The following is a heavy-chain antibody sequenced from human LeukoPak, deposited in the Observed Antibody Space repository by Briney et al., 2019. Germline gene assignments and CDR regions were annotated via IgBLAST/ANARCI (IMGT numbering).Heavy chain of an antibody. CDR1: GFSFSSYW. CDR3: ATVHRYSYGSGWTRPFDY. V-gene: IGHV3-7*01. D-gene: IGHD6-19*01. J-gene: IGHJ4*02. CDR2: IKQDGSEK. Sequence: GGSLRLSCAASGFSFSSYWMSWVRQAPGKGLEWVANIKQDGSEKYYVDSVKGRFTISRDNAKNSLYLQMNSLRAEDTAVYYCATVHRYSYGSGWTRPFDYWGQGTLVTVSS.